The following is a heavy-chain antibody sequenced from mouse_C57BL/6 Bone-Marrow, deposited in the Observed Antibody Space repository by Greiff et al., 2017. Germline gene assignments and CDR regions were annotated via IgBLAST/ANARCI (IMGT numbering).Heavy chain of an antibody. V-gene: IGHV1-81*01. CDR3: ARRRYYGAAWFAY. CDR1: GYTFTSYG. J-gene: IGHJ3*01. CDR2: IYPRSGNT. D-gene: IGHD1-1*01. Sequence: VQRVESGAELARPGASVKLSCKASGYTFTSYGISWVKQRTGQGLEWIGEIYPRSGNTYYNEKFKGKAKLNADKSSSTAYMELRSLTSEDSAVYFCARRRYYGAAWFAYWGQGTLVTVSA.